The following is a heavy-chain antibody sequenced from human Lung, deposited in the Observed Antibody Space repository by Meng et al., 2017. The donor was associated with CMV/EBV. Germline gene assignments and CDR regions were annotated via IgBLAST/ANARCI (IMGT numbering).Heavy chain of an antibody. CDR3: AHSRPGGQLNYFFDY. V-gene: IGHV2-5*01. Sequence: GPXLVXPTQTLTLTCSFSGFSLSTTGVAVAWIRQPPGKALEWLALIYWNGDRRDSPSLKSRLTITKDTSKNQVVLTMTDMDPVDTATYFCAHSRPGGQLNYFFDYWGQGTLVTVSS. J-gene: IGHJ4*02. D-gene: IGHD1-1*01. CDR2: IYWNGDR. CDR1: GFSLSTTGVA.